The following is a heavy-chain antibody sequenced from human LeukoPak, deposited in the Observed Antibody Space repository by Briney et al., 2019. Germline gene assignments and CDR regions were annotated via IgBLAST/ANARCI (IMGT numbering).Heavy chain of an antibody. CDR1: GGSISSYY. J-gene: IGHJ4*02. V-gene: IGHV4-59*01. Sequence: SETLSLTCTVSGGSISSYYWSWIRQPPGKGLEWIGYIYYSGSTNYNPSLKSRVTISVDTSKNQFSLKLSSVTAADTAVYYCARGPVDSSGYYSTDGGYFDYWGQGTLVTVSS. CDR2: IYYSGST. D-gene: IGHD3-22*01. CDR3: ARGPVDSSGYYSTDGGYFDY.